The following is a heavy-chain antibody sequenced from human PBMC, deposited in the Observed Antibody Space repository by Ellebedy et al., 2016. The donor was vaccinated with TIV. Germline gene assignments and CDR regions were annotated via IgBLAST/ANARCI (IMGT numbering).Heavy chain of an antibody. CDR1: GFTFSSYS. CDR2: ISSSSSHI. J-gene: IGHJ6*02. CDR3: ATYSNYLNYYYGMDV. Sequence: GGSLRLSCAASGFTFSSYSMNWVRQAPGKGLEWVSSISSSSSHIYYADSVKGRFTISRDNAKNSLYLQMNSLRAEDTAVYYCATYSNYLNYYYGMDVWGQGTTVTVSS. D-gene: IGHD4-11*01. V-gene: IGHV3-21*01.